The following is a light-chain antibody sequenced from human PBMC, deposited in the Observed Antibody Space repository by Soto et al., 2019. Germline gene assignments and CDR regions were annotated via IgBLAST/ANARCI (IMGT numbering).Light chain of an antibody. CDR2: EVS. J-gene: IGLJ3*02. CDR1: SSDVGAYNY. V-gene: IGLV2-14*01. CDR3: NSYTSSSTLNLV. Sequence: QSALTQPASVSGSPGQSITISCIGTSSDVGAYNYVSWYQQHPGKAPKLMIYEVSNRPSGVSNRFSGSKSGNTASLTISGLHAEDEADYYCNSYTSSSTLNLVFGGGTKLTVL.